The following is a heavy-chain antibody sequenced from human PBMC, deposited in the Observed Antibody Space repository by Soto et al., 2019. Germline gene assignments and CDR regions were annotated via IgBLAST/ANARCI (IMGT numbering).Heavy chain of an antibody. CDR3: ARGISSITIFGVVTPNSFDY. CDR2: ISAYNGNT. J-gene: IGHJ4*02. Sequence: ASVKVSCKASGYTFTSYGISWVRQAPGQGLEWMGWISAYNGNTNYAQKLQGRVTMTTDTYTSTAYMELRSLRSDDTAVYYCARGISSITIFGVVTPNSFDYWGQGTLVTVSS. V-gene: IGHV1-18*01. D-gene: IGHD3-3*01. CDR1: GYTFTSYG.